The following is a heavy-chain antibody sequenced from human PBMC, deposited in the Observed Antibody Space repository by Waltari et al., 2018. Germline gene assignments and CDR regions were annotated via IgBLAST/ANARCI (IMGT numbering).Heavy chain of an antibody. CDR3: ATGGSSGYYTEGWFDP. D-gene: IGHD3-22*01. V-gene: IGHV1-2*06. CDR2: INPNSGGT. CDR1: GYTFTGYY. J-gene: IGHJ5*02. Sequence: QVQPVQSGAEVKKPGASVKVSCKASGYTFTGYYMHSVRQAPGQGLEWMGRINPNSGGTNYAQKFQGRVTMTRDTSISTAYMELSRLRSDDTAVYYCATGGSSGYYTEGWFDPWGQGTLVTVSS.